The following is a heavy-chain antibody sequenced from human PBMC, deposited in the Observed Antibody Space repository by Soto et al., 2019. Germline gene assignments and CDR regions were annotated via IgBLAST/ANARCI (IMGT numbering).Heavy chain of an antibody. Sequence: GWSLRLSCAASGFTFSSYGMHWVRQAPGKGLEWVAVISYDGSNKYYADSVKGRFTISRDNSKNTLYLQMNSLRAEDTAVYYCAKDLRSSGWEDWFDPWGQGTLVTVSS. CDR1: GFTFSSYG. J-gene: IGHJ5*02. V-gene: IGHV3-30*18. D-gene: IGHD6-19*01. CDR3: AKDLRSSGWEDWFDP. CDR2: ISYDGSNK.